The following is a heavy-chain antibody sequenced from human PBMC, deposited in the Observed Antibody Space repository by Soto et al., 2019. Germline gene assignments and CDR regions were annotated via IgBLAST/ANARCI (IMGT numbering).Heavy chain of an antibody. CDR2: IYSGGST. D-gene: IGHD1-26*01. V-gene: IGHV3-53*04. J-gene: IGHJ6*04. Sequence: GGSLRLSCAASGFTVSSNYMSWVRQAPGKGLEWVSVIYSGGSTYYADSVKGRFTISRHNSKNTLYLQMNSLRAEDTAVYYCARDIGGSMVLWGDYYYGMDFWGKGTTVPVSS. CDR3: ARDIGGSMVLWGDYYYGMDF. CDR1: GFTVSSNY.